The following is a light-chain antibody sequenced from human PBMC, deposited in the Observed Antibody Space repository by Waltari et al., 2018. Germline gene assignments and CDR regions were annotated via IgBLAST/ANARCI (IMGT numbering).Light chain of an antibody. CDR2: QDN. CDR3: QAWDGSTLI. J-gene: IGLJ2*01. CDR1: KLGEKY. Sequence: SYEVTQPPSVSVSQGQAASITCSGEKLGEKYVSWYQQKPGQSPVLVLYQDNRRPSGIPERFSGSNSNSGNTATLTISGTQAMDEADYHCQAWDGSTLIFGGGTKLTVL. V-gene: IGLV3-1*01.